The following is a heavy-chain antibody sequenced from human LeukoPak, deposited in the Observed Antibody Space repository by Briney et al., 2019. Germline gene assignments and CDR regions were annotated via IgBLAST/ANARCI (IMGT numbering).Heavy chain of an antibody. CDR1: GFTFSSSS. CDR3: AKGSGWYV. Sequence: PGGCLRLSCAASGFTFSSSSMSWVRQAPGKGLEWVSVISGSGGSTDYADSVKGRFTISRDNSKNTLYLQINSLRAEDTAVYYCAKGSGWYVWGQGTLVTVSS. J-gene: IGHJ4*02. V-gene: IGHV3-23*01. D-gene: IGHD6-19*01. CDR2: ISGSGGST.